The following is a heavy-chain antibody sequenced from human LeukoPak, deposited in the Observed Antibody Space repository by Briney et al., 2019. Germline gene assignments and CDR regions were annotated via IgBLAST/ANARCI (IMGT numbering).Heavy chain of an antibody. CDR1: GYTFTGYY. V-gene: IGHV1-2*02. D-gene: IGHD2-15*01. CDR3: ASGAAGCPGCLDY. J-gene: IGHJ4*02. CDR2: INPNSGGS. Sequence: ASVKVSCKASGYTFTGYYMHWVRQAPGQGLEWMGWINPNSGGSNYAQKFQGRVTMTRDTSISTAYMELSRLRSDDTAVYYCASGAAGCPGCLDYWGQGTLVTVSS.